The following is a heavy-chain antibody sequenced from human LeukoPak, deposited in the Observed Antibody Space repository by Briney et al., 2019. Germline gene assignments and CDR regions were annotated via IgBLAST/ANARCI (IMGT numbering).Heavy chain of an antibody. V-gene: IGHV3-53*01. Sequence: ETLSLTCTVSGGSISGYYWSWVRQAPGKGLEWVAISYSEEWVAISYSGGTSQYAESVKGRFTISRDNSRNTLSLQMKSLRAEDTALYYCARVWELSFDHWGQGTLVTVSS. J-gene: IGHJ4*02. D-gene: IGHD1-26*01. CDR3: ARVWELSFDH. CDR1: GGSISGYY. CDR2: SYSEEWVAISYSGGTS.